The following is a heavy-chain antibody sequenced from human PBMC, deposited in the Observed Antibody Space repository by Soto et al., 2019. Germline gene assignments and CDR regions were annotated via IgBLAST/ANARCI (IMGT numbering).Heavy chain of an antibody. CDR1: GFIFSDHW. V-gene: IGHV3-74*01. CDR2: INSDGSDT. Sequence: EVPLVESGGGLVQPGGSLRLSCAASGFIFSDHWMHWVRQVPGKGLVWVARINSDGSDTSYADSVKGRFTISRANARNTLFLQMDSLRAEDTALYYCTRGYSSGPDYWGQGTLVTVSS. J-gene: IGHJ4*02. D-gene: IGHD6-19*01. CDR3: TRGYSSGPDY.